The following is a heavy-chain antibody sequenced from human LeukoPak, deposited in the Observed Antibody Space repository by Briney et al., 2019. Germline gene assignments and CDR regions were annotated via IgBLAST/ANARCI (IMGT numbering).Heavy chain of an antibody. CDR2: INHSGST. Sequence: NASETLSLTCAVYGGSFSGYYWSWIRQPPGKGLEWIGEINHSGSTNYNPSLKSRVTISVDTSKNQFSLKLSSVTAADTAVYYCARVRYCSSTSCPWGQGTLVTVSS. J-gene: IGHJ5*02. V-gene: IGHV4-34*01. D-gene: IGHD2-2*01. CDR1: GGSFSGYY. CDR3: ARVRYCSSTSCP.